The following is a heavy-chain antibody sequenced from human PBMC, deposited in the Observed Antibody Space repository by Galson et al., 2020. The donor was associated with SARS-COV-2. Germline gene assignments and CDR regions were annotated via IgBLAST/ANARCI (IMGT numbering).Heavy chain of an antibody. CDR1: GYTFTSYY. Sequence: ASVKASCKASGYTFTSYYMHWVRKAPGQGLERMGIINPSGGSTSYAQKFQGRVTMTRDTPTSTVYMELSSLRSEDTAVYYCARDGFGDPFDYWGQGTLVTVSS. J-gene: IGHJ4*02. V-gene: IGHV1-46*01. D-gene: IGHD3-10*01. CDR2: INPSGGST. CDR3: ARDGFGDPFDY.